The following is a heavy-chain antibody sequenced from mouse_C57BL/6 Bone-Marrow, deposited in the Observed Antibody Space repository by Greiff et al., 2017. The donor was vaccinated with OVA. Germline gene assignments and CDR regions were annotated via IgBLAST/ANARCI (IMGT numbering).Heavy chain of an antibody. V-gene: IGHV3-6*01. J-gene: IGHJ4*01. Sequence: VQLKESGPGLVKPSQSLSLTCSVTGYSITSGYYWNWIRQFPGNKLEWMGYISYDGSNNYNPSLKNRISITRDTSKNQFFLKLNSVTTEDTATYYCARAFNRDDYAMDYWGQGTSVTVSS. D-gene: IGHD4-1*01. CDR1: GYSITSGYY. CDR2: ISYDGSN. CDR3: ARAFNRDDYAMDY.